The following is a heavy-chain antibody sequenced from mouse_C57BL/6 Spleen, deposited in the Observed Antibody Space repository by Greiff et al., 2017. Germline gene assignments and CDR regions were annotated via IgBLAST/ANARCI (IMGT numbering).Heavy chain of an antibody. CDR3: ATYGSSFDY. J-gene: IGHJ2*01. V-gene: IGHV5-6*01. D-gene: IGHD1-1*01. CDR2: ISSGGSYN. CDR1: GFPFSSYG. Sequence: ELQLVESGGNLVKPGGSLRLSCAVSGFPFSSYGMSWVRQAPDKRLDRVATISSGGSYNYYPDSVKGRFTISRDNAKNTLDLQMSSLKSEDTAMYYCATYGSSFDYWGQGTTLSVAS.